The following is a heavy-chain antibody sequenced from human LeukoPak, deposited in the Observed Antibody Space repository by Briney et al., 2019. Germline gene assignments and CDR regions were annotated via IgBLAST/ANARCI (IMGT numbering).Heavy chain of an antibody. CDR2: INPNGGGT. CDR3: ARGPGERGTLLPFDY. Sequence: GASVKVSCKASGYTFTSYYMHWVRQAPGQGLEWMGLINPNGGGTSYAQKFQARVTMTRDMSTNTVYMELSSLRSEDTTFYYCARGPGERGTLLPFDYWGQGTLVTVSS. J-gene: IGHJ4*02. V-gene: IGHV1-46*01. D-gene: IGHD3-22*01. CDR1: GYTFTSYY.